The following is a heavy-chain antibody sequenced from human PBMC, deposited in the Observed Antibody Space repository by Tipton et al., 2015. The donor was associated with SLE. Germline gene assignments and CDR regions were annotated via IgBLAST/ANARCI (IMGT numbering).Heavy chain of an antibody. Sequence: TLSLTCTVSVGSISSSSYYWGWIRQPPGKGLEWIGSIYYSGSTYYNPSLKSRVTISVDTSKNQFSLKLSSVTAADTAVYYCARGVWSGSFFDLWGRGTLVTVSS. J-gene: IGHJ2*01. V-gene: IGHV4-39*07. CDR1: VGSISSSSYY. CDR3: ARGVWSGSFFDL. D-gene: IGHD3-3*01. CDR2: IYYSGST.